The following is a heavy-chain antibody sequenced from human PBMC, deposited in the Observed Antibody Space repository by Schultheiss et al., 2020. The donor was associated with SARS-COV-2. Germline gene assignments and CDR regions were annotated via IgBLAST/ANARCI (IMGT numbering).Heavy chain of an antibody. CDR2: ISYDGSNK. CDR1: GFTFSSYN. Sequence: GGSLRLSCAASGFTFSSYNMNWVRQAPGKGLEWVAVISYDGSNKYYADSVKGRFTISRDNSKNTLYLQMNSLRTEDTAVYYCAKPVGNYLRGWFDPWGQGTLVTVSS. D-gene: IGHD3-16*02. V-gene: IGHV3-30*18. J-gene: IGHJ5*02. CDR3: AKPVGNYLRGWFDP.